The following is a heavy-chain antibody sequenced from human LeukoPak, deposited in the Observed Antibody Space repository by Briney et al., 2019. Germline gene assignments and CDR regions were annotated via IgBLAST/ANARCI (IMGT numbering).Heavy chain of an antibody. J-gene: IGHJ4*02. CDR1: GFTFSNFW. V-gene: IGHV3-7*01. D-gene: IGHD7-27*01. CDR3: ARENWGSSDY. Sequence: GGSLRLSCAASGFTFSNFWMSWVRQAPGKGLEWVANIKQDGSEKYYVDSVKGRFTISRDDAKSSLFLQMNSLRAEDTAVNYCARENWGSSDYWGQGTLVTVSS. CDR2: IKQDGSEK.